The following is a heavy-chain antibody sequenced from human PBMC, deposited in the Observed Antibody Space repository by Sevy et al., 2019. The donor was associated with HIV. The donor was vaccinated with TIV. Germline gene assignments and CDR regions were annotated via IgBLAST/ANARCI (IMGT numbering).Heavy chain of an antibody. Sequence: ASVKVSCKISGKTLSESSMHWVRQAPGKGLEWMGRFDPEDGETIYAQKFQGRVSMTEDTSTDTAYMELSSVKSEDTAVYYCGGAREYYSDSSGYLDYWGQGTLVTVSS. V-gene: IGHV1-24*01. CDR2: FDPEDGET. D-gene: IGHD3-22*01. CDR3: GGAREYYSDSSGYLDY. CDR1: GKTLSESS. J-gene: IGHJ4*02.